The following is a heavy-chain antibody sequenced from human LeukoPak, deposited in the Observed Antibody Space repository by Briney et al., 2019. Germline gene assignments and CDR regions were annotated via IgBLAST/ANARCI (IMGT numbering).Heavy chain of an antibody. J-gene: IGHJ4*02. D-gene: IGHD6-25*01. CDR2: LWYDGSNK. CDR1: GFTFSSYG. CDR3: AKDRALWRLQYYFDY. Sequence: GGSLRLSCAASGFTFSSYGMHWVRQAPGKGLEWVAVLWYDGSNKYYADSVKGRFTISRDNSKNTLYLQMNSLRAEDTAVYYCAKDRALWRLQYYFDYWGQGTLVTVSS. V-gene: IGHV3-33*06.